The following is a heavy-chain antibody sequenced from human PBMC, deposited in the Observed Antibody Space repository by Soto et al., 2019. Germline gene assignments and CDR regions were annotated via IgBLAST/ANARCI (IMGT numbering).Heavy chain of an antibody. V-gene: IGHV3-74*01. D-gene: IGHD3-3*01. CDR1: GFTFSNYW. J-gene: IGHJ4*02. CDR3: VRDFRSSDY. CDR2: INGVGTYT. Sequence: EVQLVESGGGSGQPGGSLRLSCAASGFTFSNYWIHWVRQAPGKGPVWVSRINGVGTYTNYADSVKGRFSISRDNAGNTVYLQMNSLRAEDTAMYYCVRDFRSSDYWGQGTLVTVSS.